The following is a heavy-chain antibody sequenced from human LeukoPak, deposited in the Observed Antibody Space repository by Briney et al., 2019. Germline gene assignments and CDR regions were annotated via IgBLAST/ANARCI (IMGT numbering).Heavy chain of an antibody. V-gene: IGHV3-48*03. CDR2: ISSSGSTI. Sequence: PGGSLRLSCAASGFTFSSYEMNWVRQAPGKGLEWVSYISSSGSTIYYADSVKGRFTISRDNAKNSLYLQMNSLRAEDTAVYYCARDEEGMATIPGGYWGQGTLVTVSS. D-gene: IGHD5-24*01. CDR1: GFTFSSYE. J-gene: IGHJ4*02. CDR3: ARDEEGMATIPGGY.